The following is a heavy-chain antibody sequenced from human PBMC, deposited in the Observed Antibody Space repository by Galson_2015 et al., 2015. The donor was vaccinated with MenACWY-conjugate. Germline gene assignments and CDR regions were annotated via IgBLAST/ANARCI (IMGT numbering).Heavy chain of an antibody. CDR1: GFTFPGYW. J-gene: IGHJ4*02. Sequence: QSGAEVKKPGESLQISCKGSGFTFPGYWIAWVRQMPGKGLEWMGIIHPGNPDTRYSPSFQGQVTISADKPISTAYLQWSRLKTSDTAIYYCARFDYGSGNYYFDHWGQGTLVIVSS. CDR3: ARFDYGSGNYYFDH. CDR2: IHPGNPDT. D-gene: IGHD3-10*01. V-gene: IGHV5-51*01.